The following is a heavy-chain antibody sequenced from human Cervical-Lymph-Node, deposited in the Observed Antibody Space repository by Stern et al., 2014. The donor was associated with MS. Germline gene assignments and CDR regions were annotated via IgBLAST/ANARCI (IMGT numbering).Heavy chain of an antibody. Sequence: VQLVQSGGGLVKPGGSLRLSCAASGFTFSDFYMTWIRQAPGKGLEWVSYIRNSGSSTSYADSVKGRFTISRDNANNSVFLQMNSLRPEDTAVYFCTRDIGISGNWFDPWGQGTLVTVSS. CDR2: IRNSGSST. D-gene: IGHD3-10*01. J-gene: IGHJ5*02. V-gene: IGHV3-11*01. CDR3: TRDIGISGNWFDP. CDR1: GFTFSDFY.